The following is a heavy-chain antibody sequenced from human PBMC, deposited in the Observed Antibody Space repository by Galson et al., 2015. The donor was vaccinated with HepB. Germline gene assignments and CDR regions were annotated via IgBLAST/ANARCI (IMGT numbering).Heavy chain of an antibody. CDR1: GFTFSSYW. CDR3: ARDSYYDFWSGGGYYYYYGMDVWGHRAFDV. J-gene: IGHJ3*01. D-gene: IGHD3-3*01. CDR2: INSDGSST. V-gene: IGHV3-74*01. Sequence: SLRLSCAASGFTFSSYWMHWVRQAPGKGLVWVSRINSDGSSTSYADSVKGRFTISRDNAKNTLYLQMNSLRAEDTAVYYCARDSYYDFWSGGGYYYYYGMDVWGHRAFDVWGQGTMVTVSS.